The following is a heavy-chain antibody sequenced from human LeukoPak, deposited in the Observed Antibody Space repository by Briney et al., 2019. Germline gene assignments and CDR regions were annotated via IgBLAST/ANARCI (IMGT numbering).Heavy chain of an antibody. J-gene: IGHJ6*04. CDR3: STSPSWGV. Sequence: GGSLRLSCAASGFTVINNYMTWVRQPPAKGLEWVSVIYSCGTTHYAASVKGRCTISRDNAKNTLYLHMTSVRVDDTAVYYCSTSPSWGVWGKGTTVTVSS. D-gene: IGHD3-16*01. CDR1: GFTVINNY. V-gene: IGHV3-53*01. CDR2: IYSCGTT.